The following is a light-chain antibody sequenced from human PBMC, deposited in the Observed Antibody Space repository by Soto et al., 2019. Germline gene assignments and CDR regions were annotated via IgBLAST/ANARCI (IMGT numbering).Light chain of an antibody. V-gene: IGKV3D-20*01. Sequence: EIVLTQSPATLSLSPGERATLSCGASQSVRSNYLAWYQQKAGLAPRLLIDDASSRTTGVPDRFSGSGSGTDFTLTVSRLEPEDFAVYYCQQYGSSPFTFGGGTRVEIK. CDR2: DAS. CDR3: QQYGSSPFT. J-gene: IGKJ4*01. CDR1: QSVRSNY.